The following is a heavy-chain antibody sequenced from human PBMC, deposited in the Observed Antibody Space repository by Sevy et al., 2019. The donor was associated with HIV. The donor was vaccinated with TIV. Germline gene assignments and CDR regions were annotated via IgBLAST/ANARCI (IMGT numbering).Heavy chain of an antibody. J-gene: IGHJ4*02. V-gene: IGHV4-59*01. D-gene: IGHD3-22*01. CDR3: ARGGGIYYDSRGFHPQYYFDS. CDR2: VYDSGNS. Sequence: SETLSLTCAVSGGSIISFFWSWIRQSPGKGLEWIGYVYDSGNSEYNPSLRSRVTISVDTSKKQFSLKLSSVTAADTAVYYCARGGGIYYDSRGFHPQYYFDSWGQGTLVTVSS. CDR1: GGSIISFF.